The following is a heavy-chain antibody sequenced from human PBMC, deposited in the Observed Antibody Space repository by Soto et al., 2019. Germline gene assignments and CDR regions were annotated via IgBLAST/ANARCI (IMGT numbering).Heavy chain of an antibody. D-gene: IGHD6-6*01. CDR2: ISYDGSNK. V-gene: IGHV3-30-3*01. J-gene: IGHJ6*01. CDR3: AREMEYSSSSGVRYYYYGMYG. CDR1: GFTFSSYA. Sequence: GGSLRLSCAASGFTFSSYAMHWVRQAPGKGLEWVAVISYDGSNKYYADSVKGRFTISRDNSKNTLYLQMNSLRAEDTAVYYCAREMEYSSSSGVRYYYYGMYGWGQGTTVTVSS.